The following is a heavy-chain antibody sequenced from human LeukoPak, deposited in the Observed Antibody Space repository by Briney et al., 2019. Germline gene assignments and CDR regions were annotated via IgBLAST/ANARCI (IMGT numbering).Heavy chain of an antibody. V-gene: IGHV4-30-4*08. CDR3: ARRGYFDY. Sequence: SQTLSLTCSVSGGSISSSAYHWSWFRQHPGKGLEWIGYIYYTGRTYYSPSLKSRVTISLDTSKNQFSLKLSSVTAADTAVYYCARRGYFDYWGPGTLVTVSS. J-gene: IGHJ4*02. D-gene: IGHD5-12*01. CDR2: IYYTGRT. CDR1: GGSISSSAYH.